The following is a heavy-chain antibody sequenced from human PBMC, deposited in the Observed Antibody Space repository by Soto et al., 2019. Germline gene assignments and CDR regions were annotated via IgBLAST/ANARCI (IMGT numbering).Heavy chain of an antibody. Sequence: PGGSLRLSCAASGFTFDDYAMHWVRQAPGKGLEWVSGISWNSGSIGYADSVKGRFTISRDNAKNSLYLQMNSLRAEDTALYYCAKASSAYDFWSPPSADVWGKGTTVTVSS. CDR2: ISWNSGSI. J-gene: IGHJ6*04. CDR3: AKASSAYDFWSPPSADV. CDR1: GFTFDDYA. V-gene: IGHV3-9*01. D-gene: IGHD3-3*01.